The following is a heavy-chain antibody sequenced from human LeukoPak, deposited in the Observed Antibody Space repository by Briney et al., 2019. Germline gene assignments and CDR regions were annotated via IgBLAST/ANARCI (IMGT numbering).Heavy chain of an antibody. V-gene: IGHV3-7*01. CDR3: ASSGYSGYDYGY. J-gene: IGHJ4*02. D-gene: IGHD5-12*01. CDR2: IKQDGSEK. Sequence: GGSLRLSCAASGFTVSSNYMSWVRQAPGKGLEWVANIKQDGSEKYYVDSVKGRFTISRDNAKNSLYLQMNSLRAEDTAVYYCASSGYSGYDYGYWGQGTLVTVSS. CDR1: GFTVSSNY.